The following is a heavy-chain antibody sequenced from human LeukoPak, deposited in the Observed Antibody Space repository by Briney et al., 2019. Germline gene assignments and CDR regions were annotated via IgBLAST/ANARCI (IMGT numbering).Heavy chain of an antibody. Sequence: GGSLRLSCAASAFTFSNYAMHWVRQAPGKGLEWVALISYDGSNKYYADSVKGRFTISRDNSKNTLYLQMSSLRVEDTAVYYCTRDRITMIRGVPPNGFDYWGQGTLVTVSS. D-gene: IGHD3-10*01. V-gene: IGHV3-30*04. CDR3: TRDRITMIRGVPPNGFDY. CDR2: ISYDGSNK. CDR1: AFTFSNYA. J-gene: IGHJ4*02.